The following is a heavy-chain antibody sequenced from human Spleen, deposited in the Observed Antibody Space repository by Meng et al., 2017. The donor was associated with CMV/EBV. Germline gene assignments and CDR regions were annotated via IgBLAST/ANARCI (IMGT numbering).Heavy chain of an antibody. J-gene: IGHJ4*02. CDR1: GFTFSEYY. CDR2: NSSSGNTI. CDR3: TRIEDYFT. V-gene: IGHV3-11*01. Sequence: YASTGFTFSEYYISWIRRDPREGLGWISCNSSSGNTIYYTVSVKGQFAISRDNAKNSLYIQINSLRAEDTAVYNCTRIEDYFTWGQRTLVTVSS. D-gene: IGHD4/OR15-4a*01.